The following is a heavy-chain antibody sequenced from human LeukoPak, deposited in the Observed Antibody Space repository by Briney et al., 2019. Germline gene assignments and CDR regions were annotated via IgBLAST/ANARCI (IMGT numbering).Heavy chain of an antibody. V-gene: IGHV1-2*02. CDR1: GYTFTGYY. J-gene: IGHJ4*02. D-gene: IGHD5-18*01. Sequence: GASVKVSCKASGYTFTGYYMHWVRQAPGQGLELMSWIIPKSGATNYSQKFRDRVTVTSDTSTAYMDLSRLTSDDTAVYYCARDLRSGGVTYGQDSWGQGTLVTVS. CDR3: ARDLRSGGVTYGQDS. CDR2: IIPKSGAT.